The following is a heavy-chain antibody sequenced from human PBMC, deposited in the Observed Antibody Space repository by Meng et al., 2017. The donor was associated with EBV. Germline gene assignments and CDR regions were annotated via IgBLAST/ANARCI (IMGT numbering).Heavy chain of an antibody. V-gene: IGHV1-69*01. J-gene: IGHJ4*02. D-gene: IGHD3-10*01. CDR3: ASESGRGFTPDF. Sequence: HGEVEQSGAGVKRPGASVSISCKTAGGPFRSDAVSWVRQGPGQGLEWLGGLIPMSGAPHYAQKFQDRVTITADEYTRTHYMELSSLRSDDTAMYYCASESGRGFTPDFWGQGTLVTVSS. CDR2: LIPMSGAP. CDR1: GGPFRSDA.